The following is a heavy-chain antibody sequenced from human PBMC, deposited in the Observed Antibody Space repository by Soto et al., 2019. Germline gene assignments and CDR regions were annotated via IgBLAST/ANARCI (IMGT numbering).Heavy chain of an antibody. D-gene: IGHD3-10*01. Sequence: EVQLVESGGDLVQPGGSLKLSCAVFGLPFSRSAIHWVRQAPGKGLEWVGRIRSKTNNYATGYAASVQGRFTISRDESKNTVYLQMNRLKMEDTAVYYCARFAGYGSPSYEDYWGQGTPVTVSS. CDR1: GLPFSRSA. CDR2: IRSKTNNYAT. J-gene: IGHJ4*02. CDR3: ARFAGYGSPSYEDY. V-gene: IGHV3-73*02.